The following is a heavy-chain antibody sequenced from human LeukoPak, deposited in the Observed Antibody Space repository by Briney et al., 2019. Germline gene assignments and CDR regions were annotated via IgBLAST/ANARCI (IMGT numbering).Heavy chain of an antibody. Sequence: GASVKVSCKASGGTFSSYAISWVRQAPGQGLEWMGGIIPIFGTANYAQKFQGRVTITADESTSTAYMELSSLRSEDTAVYYCARGEGYYYDSSGLYYFDYWGQGTLVTVSS. V-gene: IGHV1-69*13. CDR3: ARGEGYYYDSSGLYYFDY. D-gene: IGHD3-22*01. CDR2: IIPIFGTA. J-gene: IGHJ4*02. CDR1: GGTFSSYA.